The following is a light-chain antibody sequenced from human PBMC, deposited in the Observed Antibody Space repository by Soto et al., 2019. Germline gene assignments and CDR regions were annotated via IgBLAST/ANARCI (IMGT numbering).Light chain of an antibody. CDR1: SSDIGGYNY. CDR2: EDT. J-gene: IGLJ3*02. Sequence: QSALTQPASVSGSPGQSITISCTGTSSDIGGYNYVSWYQRHPGKVPKLIIYEDTSRPSGGSHRFSGSKSGNTASLTISGLQAEDEGDYFCSSYTISGTPVFGGGTKLTVL. V-gene: IGLV2-14*03. CDR3: SSYTISGTPV.